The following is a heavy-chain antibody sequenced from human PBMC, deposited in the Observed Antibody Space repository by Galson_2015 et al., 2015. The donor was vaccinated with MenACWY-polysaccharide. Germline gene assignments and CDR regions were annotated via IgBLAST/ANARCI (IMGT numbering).Heavy chain of an antibody. Sequence: SLRLSCAASGFTFSGFWMSWVRQAPGKGLEWVANIKQAGSDKYYVDPVKGRFTISRDNAKNSLYLQMNSLRAEDTAVYYCARYRDNSCRRFDSWGRGTPVPVSS. V-gene: IGHV3-7*01. CDR2: IKQAGSDK. CDR1: GFTFSGFW. D-gene: IGHD3-16*02. J-gene: IGHJ5*01. CDR3: ARYRDNSCRRFDS.